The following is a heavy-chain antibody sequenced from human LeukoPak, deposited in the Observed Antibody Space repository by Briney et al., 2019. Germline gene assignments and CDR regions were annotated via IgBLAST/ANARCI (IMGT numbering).Heavy chain of an antibody. Sequence: PSETLSLTCTVSGGSTSSYYWSWIRQPPGKGLEWIGWIFYSGSTNYNPSLTSRVTISVDTSKNQFSLKLSSVTAADTAVYYCARQPNSGFYYAMDVWGQGTTVTVSS. CDR2: IFYSGST. CDR1: GGSTSSYY. D-gene: IGHD3-10*01. CDR3: ARQPNSGFYYAMDV. V-gene: IGHV4-59*08. J-gene: IGHJ6*02.